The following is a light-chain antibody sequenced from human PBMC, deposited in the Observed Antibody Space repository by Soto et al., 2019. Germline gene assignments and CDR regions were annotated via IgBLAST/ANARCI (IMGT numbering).Light chain of an antibody. CDR2: DVS. CDR3: QQYNNWPFS. CDR1: QGVTTN. J-gene: IGKJ5*01. V-gene: IGKV3-15*01. Sequence: EIVLTQSPGTVSLSPGERATLSCRAGQGVTTNFAWYQQKSGQSPRLLIYDVSIRATGVPARFSATGSETDFTLTISGLQSEDSAVYFCQQYNNWPFSFGQGTRLEIK.